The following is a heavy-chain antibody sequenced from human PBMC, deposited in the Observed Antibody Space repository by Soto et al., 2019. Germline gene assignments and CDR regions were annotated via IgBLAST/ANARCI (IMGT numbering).Heavy chain of an antibody. J-gene: IGHJ5*02. CDR1: GASASSYY. CDR2: IYYIGAY. CDR3: ARTPETRDWLDP. D-gene: IGHD1-7*01. V-gene: IGHV4-59*02. Sequence: QVQLQQSGPGLVRPSETLSLSCSVSGASASSYYWSWVRQPPGKGLEWIGYIYYIGAYNYNPSLKSRVTISVDTSKNQFSLKLTSVTAADTAVYYCARTPETRDWLDPWGQGTLVTVSS.